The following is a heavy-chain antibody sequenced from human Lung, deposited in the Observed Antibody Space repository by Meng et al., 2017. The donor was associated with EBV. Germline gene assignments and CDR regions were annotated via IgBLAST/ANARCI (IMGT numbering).Heavy chain of an antibody. CDR2: ISCYNGDT. D-gene: IGHD6-19*01. Sequence: QLRRWRSGAEVKMPGASVRVSCKATGYPFTHHGISWIRQAPGQGLEWMGWISCYNGDTNYAQKLQGRVTMTTDTSTNTAYMDLRSLRSDDTAVYYCARDPSNTSGRYAYFDYWGQGTLVTVSS. V-gene: IGHV1-18*01. J-gene: IGHJ4*02. CDR3: ARDPSNTSGRYAYFDY. CDR1: GYPFTHHG.